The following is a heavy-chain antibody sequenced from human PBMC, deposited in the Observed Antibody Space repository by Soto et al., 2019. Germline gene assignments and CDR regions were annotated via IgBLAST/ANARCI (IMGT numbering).Heavy chain of an antibody. CDR2: IYYSGST. CDR1: GGSISSYY. J-gene: IGHJ6*02. D-gene: IGHD2-15*01. V-gene: IGHV4-59*01. CDR3: ARVPVARVMGYYYYGMDV. Sequence: PSETLSLTCTVSGGSISSYYWSWIRQPPGKGLEWIGYIYYSGSTNYNPSLKSRVTISVDTSKNQFSLKLSSVTAADTAVYYCARVPVARVMGYYYYGMDVWAQGTTVTGSS.